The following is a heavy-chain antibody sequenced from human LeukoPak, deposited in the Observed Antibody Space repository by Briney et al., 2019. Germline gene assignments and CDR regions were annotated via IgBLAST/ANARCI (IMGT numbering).Heavy chain of an antibody. CDR3: ASRVKDSSGYWVFDY. J-gene: IGHJ4*02. CDR2: INGGGTDT. Sequence: GGSLRLSCAASEFTFSSYAMAWVRQAPGKGLDWLSAINGGGTDTYNADSVKGRFTISRDNSKNTLYLQMNSLRAEDTAVYYCASRVKDSSGYWVFDYWGQGTLVTVSS. V-gene: IGHV3-23*01. CDR1: EFTFSSYA. D-gene: IGHD3-22*01.